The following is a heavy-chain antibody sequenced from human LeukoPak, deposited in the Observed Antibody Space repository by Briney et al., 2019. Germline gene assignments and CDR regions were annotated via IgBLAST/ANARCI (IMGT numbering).Heavy chain of an antibody. J-gene: IGHJ4*02. Sequence: GGSLRLSCAASGFTFSSDSMNWVRQAPGKGLEWVSSISSSSSYIYYADSLKGGFTISRDNAKNSLYLQMNSLRAEDTAVYYCARAHIVGATIDYWGQGTLVTVSS. V-gene: IGHV3-21*01. CDR3: ARAHIVGATIDY. D-gene: IGHD1-26*01. CDR2: ISSSSSYI. CDR1: GFTFSSDS.